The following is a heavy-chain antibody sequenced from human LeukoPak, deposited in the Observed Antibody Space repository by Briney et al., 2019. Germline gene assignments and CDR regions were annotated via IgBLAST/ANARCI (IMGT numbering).Heavy chain of an antibody. CDR2: IYYSGST. D-gene: IGHD3-22*01. CDR3: ARYQKGSYDSSGYYYGPYYFDY. V-gene: IGHV4-59*08. J-gene: IGHJ4*02. CDR1: GGSLSSYY. Sequence: SETLSLTCTVSGGSLSSYYWSWMRQPPGKGLEWIGYIYYSGSTNYNPSLKSRVTISVDTSKNQFSLKLSSVTAADTAVYYCARYQKGSYDSSGYYYGPYYFDYWGQGTLVTVSS.